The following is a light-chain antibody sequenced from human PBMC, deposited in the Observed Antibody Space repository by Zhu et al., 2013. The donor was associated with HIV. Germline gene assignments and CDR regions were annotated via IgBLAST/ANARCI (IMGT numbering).Light chain of an antibody. CDR1: NSDIGTYNY. CDR3: CSYTSALTRV. Sequence: QSALTQPASVSGSPGQSIAISCTGANSDIGTYNYVSWYQQHPGKAPKLMIYDVTIRPSGVSDRFSASKSGNTASLTISGLQTEDEASYHCCSYTSALTRVFGTGTKVTVL. CDR2: DVT. V-gene: IGLV2-14*03. J-gene: IGLJ1*01.